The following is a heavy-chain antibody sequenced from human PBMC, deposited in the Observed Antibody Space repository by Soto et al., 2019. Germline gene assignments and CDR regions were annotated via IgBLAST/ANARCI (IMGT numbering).Heavy chain of an antibody. V-gene: IGHV3-48*03. CDR2: IPGSGNTI. Sequence: EVQLVESGGGLVQPGGSLRLSCAASGFTFSSYEMNWVRHAPGKGLEWVSYIPGSGNTIYYADSVKGRFTISRDNAKNAMYLQMNSLRAEETDVYYCARGGSYFDYWGQGPLVTVAS. CDR1: GFTFSSYE. CDR3: ARGGSYFDY. J-gene: IGHJ4*02. D-gene: IGHD3-16*01.